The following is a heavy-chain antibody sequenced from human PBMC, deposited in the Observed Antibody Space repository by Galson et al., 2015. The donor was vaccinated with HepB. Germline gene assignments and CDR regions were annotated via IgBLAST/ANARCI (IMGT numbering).Heavy chain of an antibody. CDR2: INAGNGNT. CDR3: ARMGGNDYGDHGAFEDYYYGMDV. CDR1: GYTFTSYA. Sequence: SVKVSCKASGYTFTSYAMHWVRQAPGQRLEWMGWINAGNGNTKYSQKFQGRVTITRDTSASTAYMELSSLRSEDTAVYYCARMGGNDYGDHGAFEDYYYGMDVWGQGTTVTVSS. J-gene: IGHJ6*02. V-gene: IGHV1-3*01. D-gene: IGHD4-17*01.